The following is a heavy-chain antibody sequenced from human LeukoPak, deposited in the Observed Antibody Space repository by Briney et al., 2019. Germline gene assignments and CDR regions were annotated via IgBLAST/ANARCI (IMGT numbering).Heavy chain of an antibody. V-gene: IGHV4-34*01. J-gene: IGHJ3*02. CDR2: INHSGST. CDR1: GGSFSGYY. Sequence: SETLSLTCAVYGGSFSGYYWSWLRQPPGKGLEWVGEINHSGSTNYNPSLKRRVTISVDTSKKQFSLKLSSVTAADTAVYYCARVLRYFETHDAFDIWGQGTMVTASS. CDR3: ARVLRYFETHDAFDI. D-gene: IGHD3-9*01.